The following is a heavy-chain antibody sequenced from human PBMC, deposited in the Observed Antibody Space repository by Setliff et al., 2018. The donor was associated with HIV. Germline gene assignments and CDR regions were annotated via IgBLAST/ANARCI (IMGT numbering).Heavy chain of an antibody. Sequence: ASVKVSCKTSGYTFAKYTIHWVRQAPGQRLEWMGWINGGNGNTKYSQEFQGRVTITRDTSASTAYMELSSLRSEDMAVYYCAIDVIGGWLRPMPDYWGPGTLVTVSS. CDR1: GYTFAKYT. J-gene: IGHJ4*02. CDR2: INGGNGNT. CDR3: AIDVIGGWLRPMPDY. V-gene: IGHV1-3*03. D-gene: IGHD5-12*01.